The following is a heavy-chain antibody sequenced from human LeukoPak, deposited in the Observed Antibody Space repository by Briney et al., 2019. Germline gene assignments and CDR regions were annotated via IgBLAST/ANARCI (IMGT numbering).Heavy chain of an antibody. J-gene: IGHJ4*02. CDR3: AREAGQVAGYHFDY. V-gene: IGHV3-21*06. CDR2: ISSTNGHT. CDR1: GFSFSFSN. Sequence: GGSLRLSCAASGFSFSFSNMNWVRQAPGKGLEWVSYISSTNGHTYYADSVNGRFTISRDTAKNSLYLQMNSLRAEDTAVYYCAREAGQVAGYHFDYWGQGTLVTVSS. D-gene: IGHD6-19*01.